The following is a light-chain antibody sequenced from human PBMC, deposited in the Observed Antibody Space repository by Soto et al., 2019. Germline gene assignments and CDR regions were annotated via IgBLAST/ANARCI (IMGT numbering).Light chain of an antibody. CDR1: QSVSID. CDR3: QQRSQWPWT. J-gene: IGKJ1*01. Sequence: LTQSPATLSLSPGARAPLSCRASQSVSIDLAWYQQKPGQAPRLLIYDASNRATGIAARFSGGGSGTDFTLTISSPEPEDFAVYYCQQRSQWPWTFGQGTKVDIK. V-gene: IGKV3-11*01. CDR2: DAS.